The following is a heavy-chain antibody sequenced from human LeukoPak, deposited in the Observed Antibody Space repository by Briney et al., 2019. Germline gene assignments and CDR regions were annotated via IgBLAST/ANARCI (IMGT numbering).Heavy chain of an antibody. CDR3: ARLDTKNYQF. D-gene: IGHD1-7*01. V-gene: IGHV5-51*01. CDR1: GYHFTTHW. J-gene: IGHJ4*02. CDR2: VFPGDSKT. Sequence: GDSLKISCKVSGYHFTTHWIAWVRQKPGKGLEWMGMVFPGDSKTNYSPAFLGQVTMSVDKSIGAAYLQWRSLKASDTAMYYCARLDTKNYQFWGQGTLVSVSS.